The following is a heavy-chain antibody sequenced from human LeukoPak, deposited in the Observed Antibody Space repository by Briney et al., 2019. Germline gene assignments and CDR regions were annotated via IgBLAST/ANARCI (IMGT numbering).Heavy chain of an antibody. Sequence: SEPLSLTCTVSVGSFSRYYWSWLRDPLGKGLEWSGYIYYSGSTNYNPSLKSRVTISVGTSKNQFSLKLSSVTAADTAVYYCARWYSSGWAFDYWGQGTLVTVSS. CDR3: ARWYSSGWAFDY. CDR1: VGSFSRYY. D-gene: IGHD6-19*01. CDR2: IYYSGST. V-gene: IGHV4-59*08. J-gene: IGHJ4*02.